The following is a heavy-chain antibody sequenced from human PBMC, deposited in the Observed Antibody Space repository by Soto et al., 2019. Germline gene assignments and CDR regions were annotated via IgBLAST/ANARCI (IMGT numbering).Heavy chain of an antibody. CDR1: GFSLSDYY. CDR2: TRNKLNSHTT. Sequence: GGSLRLSCVTSGFSLSDYYMDWVRQAPGKGLEWVGRTRNKLNSHTTEYGASVKGRFTILRDNLKNSVYLQMSGLQVDDTAVYYCARGGGGRRAGLAYWGQGIQVTVSS. CDR3: ARGGGGRRAGLAY. J-gene: IGHJ4*02. D-gene: IGHD2-15*01. V-gene: IGHV3-72*01.